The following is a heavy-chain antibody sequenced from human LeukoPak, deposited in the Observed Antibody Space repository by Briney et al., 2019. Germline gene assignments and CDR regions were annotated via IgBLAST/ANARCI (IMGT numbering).Heavy chain of an antibody. D-gene: IGHD2-21*02. CDR3: ARVSYCGGDCSTGAFDI. J-gene: IGHJ3*02. CDR1: GGTFSSYA. V-gene: IGHV1-69*05. Sequence: SVKVSCKASGGTFSSYAISWVRQAPGQGLEWMGGIIPIFGTANYAQKFQGRVTITTDESTSTAYMELSSLRSEDTAVYYCARVSYCGGDCSTGAFDIWGPGTMVTVSS. CDR2: IIPIFGTA.